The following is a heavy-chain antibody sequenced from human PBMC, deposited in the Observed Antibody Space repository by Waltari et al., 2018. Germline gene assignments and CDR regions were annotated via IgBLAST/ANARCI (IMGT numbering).Heavy chain of an antibody. CDR1: GGSFSGYY. J-gene: IGHJ3*02. V-gene: IGHV4-34*01. D-gene: IGHD1-1*01. CDR3: ARWNRGALDT. Sequence: QVQLQQWGAGLLKPSETLSLTCAVYGGSFSGYYWSWIRRPPGKGLEWIGELSHSGSTNYNPSLKSRVTISVDTSKNHLSLKLSSVTAADTAIYYCARWNRGALDTWGQGTMVTVSS. CDR2: LSHSGST.